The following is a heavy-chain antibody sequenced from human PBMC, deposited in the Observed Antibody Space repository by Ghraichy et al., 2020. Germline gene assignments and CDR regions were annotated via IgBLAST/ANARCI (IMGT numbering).Heavy chain of an antibody. D-gene: IGHD3-22*01. CDR3: ARRQIVVVIGYFDY. J-gene: IGHJ4*02. Sequence: TLSLTCAVSGGSISSSNWWSWVRQPPGKGLEWIGEIYHSGSTNYNPSLKSRVTISVDKSKNQFSLKLSSVTAADTAVYYCARRQIVVVIGYFDYWGQGTLVTVSS. V-gene: IGHV4-4*02. CDR1: GGSISSSNW. CDR2: IYHSGST.